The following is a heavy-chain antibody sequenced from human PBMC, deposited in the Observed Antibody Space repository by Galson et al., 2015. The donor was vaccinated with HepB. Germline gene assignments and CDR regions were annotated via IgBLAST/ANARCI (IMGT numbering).Heavy chain of an antibody. CDR2: IDPSDSYT. V-gene: IGHV5-10-1*01. J-gene: IGHJ6*03. CDR1: GYSFTSYW. D-gene: IGHD6-6*01. CDR3: ARRSADSSSFSYYYYYMDV. Sequence: QSGAEVKKPGESLRISCKGSGYSFTSYWISWVRQMPGKGLEWMGRIDPSDSYTNYSPSFQGHVTISADKSISTAYLQWSSLKASDTAMYYCARRSADSSSFSYYYYYMDVWGKGTTVTVSS.